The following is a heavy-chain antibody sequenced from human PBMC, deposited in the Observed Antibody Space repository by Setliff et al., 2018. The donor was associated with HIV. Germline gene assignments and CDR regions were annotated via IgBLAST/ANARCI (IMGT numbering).Heavy chain of an antibody. D-gene: IGHD3-3*01. CDR1: GGSFSGYL. CDR2: IKYTGRT. Sequence: SETLSLTCSVYGGSFSGYLWSWIRQSPGKGLEWIGEIKYTGRTTYNPSLEGRVTISLDTSKNQFSLKLSSVTAADTAVYYCARHLESKLLSYWGQGTLVTVSS. CDR3: ARHLESKLLSY. V-gene: IGHV4-34*01. J-gene: IGHJ4*02.